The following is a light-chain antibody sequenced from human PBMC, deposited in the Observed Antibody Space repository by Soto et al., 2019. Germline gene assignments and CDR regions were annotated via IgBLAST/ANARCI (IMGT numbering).Light chain of an antibody. J-gene: IGKJ1*01. CDR3: QQYGSSPWT. CDR1: QSISNR. CDR2: DAS. Sequence: DMQITHSASTLSASVVYRVTTTCRASQSISNRLAWYQQKPGKAPKVLIYDASSLESGVPSRFSGSGSGTDFTLTISRLEPEDFAVYYCQQYGSSPWTFGQGTKVDIK. V-gene: IGKV1-5*01.